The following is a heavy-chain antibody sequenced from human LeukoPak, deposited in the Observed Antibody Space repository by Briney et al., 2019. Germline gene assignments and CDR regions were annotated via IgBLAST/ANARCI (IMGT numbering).Heavy chain of an antibody. CDR1: GFTFSTYA. D-gene: IGHD2-2*01. V-gene: IGHV3-23*01. CDR3: AKVTSSYNYFDY. CDR2: FSGSGGRT. J-gene: IGHJ4*02. Sequence: GRTLRLSCAASGFTFSTYAMTSVRQAPSPPLEWFSTFSGSGGRTLDADPVKGRFVISRDNSKNTLYLQMNSLRAEDTAVYYCAKVTSSYNYFDYWGQGAPVTVSS.